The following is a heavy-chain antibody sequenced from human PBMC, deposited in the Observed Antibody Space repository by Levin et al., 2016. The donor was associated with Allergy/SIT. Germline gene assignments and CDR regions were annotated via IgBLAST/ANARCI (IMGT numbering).Heavy chain of an antibody. CDR1: GGSISSSSYH. D-gene: IGHD3-3*01. Sequence: SETLSLTCTVSGGSISSSSYHWGWIRQPPGKGLEWIGHIYYSGNTYYNPSLKSRLAISVDTSKKQFSLKLNSVTAADTAVYYCARLTIRDDDFRSGFEAYDAFDFWGQGTVVTVSS. V-gene: IGHV4-39*01. CDR3: ARLTIRDDDFRSGFEAYDAFDF. J-gene: IGHJ3*01. CDR2: IYYSGNT.